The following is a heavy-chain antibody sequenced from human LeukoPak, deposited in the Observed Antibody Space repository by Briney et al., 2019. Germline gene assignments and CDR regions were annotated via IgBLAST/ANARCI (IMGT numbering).Heavy chain of an antibody. D-gene: IGHD7-27*01. CDR3: ASLGSDAFDI. Sequence: GGSLRLSCAASGFTFSSYSMNLVRQAPGKGLEWVSSISSSSSYIYYADSVKGRFTISRDNAKNSLYLQMNSLRAEDTAVYYCASLGSDAFDIWGQGTMVTVSS. J-gene: IGHJ3*02. V-gene: IGHV3-21*01. CDR2: ISSSSSYI. CDR1: GFTFSSYS.